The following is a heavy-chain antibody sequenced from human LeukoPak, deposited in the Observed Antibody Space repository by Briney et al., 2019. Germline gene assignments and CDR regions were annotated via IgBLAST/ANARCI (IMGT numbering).Heavy chain of an antibody. V-gene: IGHV4-30-4*08. J-gene: IGHJ4*02. CDR2: IYYSGST. D-gene: IGHD4-17*01. CDR1: GDSISSGDYY. Sequence: SQTLSLTCIVSGDSISSGDYYWSWIRQPPGKGLEWIGYIYYSGSTYYNPSLKSRVTISVDTSKNQFSLKLSSVTAADTAVYYCARGDYGLNEFDYWGQGTLVTVSS. CDR3: ARGDYGLNEFDY.